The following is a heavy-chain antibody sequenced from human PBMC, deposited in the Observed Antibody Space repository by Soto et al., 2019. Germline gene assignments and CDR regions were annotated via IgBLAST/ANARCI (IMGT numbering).Heavy chain of an antibody. D-gene: IGHD3-22*01. J-gene: IGHJ4*02. Sequence: QVQLQESGPGLVKPSETLSLTCTVSGGSISSYYWSWIRQPPGKGLEWIGYIYYSGSTNYNPSLKSRVTISVATSKNPFSLKLSSVTAADTAVYYCARGGYYDSSGLFDYWGQGTLVTVSS. CDR1: GGSISSYY. V-gene: IGHV4-59*01. CDR2: IYYSGST. CDR3: ARGGYYDSSGLFDY.